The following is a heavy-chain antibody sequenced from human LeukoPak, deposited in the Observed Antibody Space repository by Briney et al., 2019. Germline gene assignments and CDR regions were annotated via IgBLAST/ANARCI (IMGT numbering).Heavy chain of an antibody. CDR3: ARAPYCGGDCYPHYFDY. CDR1: GGTFSSYA. V-gene: IGHV1-69*05. CDR2: IIPIFGTA. J-gene: IGHJ4*02. D-gene: IGHD2-21*02. Sequence: ASVKVSCKASGGTFSSYAISWVRQAPGQGLEWMGGIIPIFGTANYAQKFQGRVTITTDESTSTAYMELSSLRSEDTAVYYCARAPYCGGDCYPHYFDYWGQGTLVTVSP.